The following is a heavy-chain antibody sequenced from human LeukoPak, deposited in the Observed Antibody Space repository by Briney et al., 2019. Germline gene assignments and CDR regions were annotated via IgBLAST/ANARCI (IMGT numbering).Heavy chain of an antibody. CDR1: GGSFSNYY. V-gene: IGHV4-34*01. Sequence: PSETLSLTCAVYGGSFSNYYWSWIRQTPGKGLEWIAEINHRGDTNYNPSVKSRVSISVDTSKNQFSLKVTSLTAADTAVYYCARGPTISETGYFDYWGQGTLVTVSS. CDR3: ARGPTISETGYFDY. CDR2: INHRGDT. J-gene: IGHJ4*03. D-gene: IGHD1-1*01.